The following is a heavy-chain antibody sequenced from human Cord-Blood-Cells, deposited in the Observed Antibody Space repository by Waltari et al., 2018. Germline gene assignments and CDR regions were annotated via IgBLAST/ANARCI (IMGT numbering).Heavy chain of an antibody. J-gene: IGHJ6*03. V-gene: IGHV3-23*01. CDR3: AKAPPVVVAATNTNYYYYMDV. CDR2: ISRSGGST. CDR1: GFTFSSYA. D-gene: IGHD2-15*01. Sequence: EVQLLESGGGLVQPGGSLRLSCAASGFTFSSYAMRWVRQAPGKGLEWVSAISRSGGSTYYADSVKGRFTISRDNSKNTLYLQMNSLRAEDTAVYYCAKAPPVVVAATNTNYYYYMDVWGKGTTVIVSS.